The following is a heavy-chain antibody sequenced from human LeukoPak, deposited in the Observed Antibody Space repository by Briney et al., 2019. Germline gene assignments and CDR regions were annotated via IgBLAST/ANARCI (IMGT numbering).Heavy chain of an antibody. Sequence: GGSLRLSCAASGFTFSDYYMSWIRQAPGKGLEWVSYISSSSSYTNYADSVKGRFTISRDNAKNSLYLQMNSLRAEDTAVYYCARTNYDILTGPFYGMDVWGKGTMVTVSS. CDR3: ARTNYDILTGPFYGMDV. CDR1: GFTFSDYY. D-gene: IGHD3-9*01. J-gene: IGHJ6*04. CDR2: ISSSSSYT. V-gene: IGHV3-11*06.